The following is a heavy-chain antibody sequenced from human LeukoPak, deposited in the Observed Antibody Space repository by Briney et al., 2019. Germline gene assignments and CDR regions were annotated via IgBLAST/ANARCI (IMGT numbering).Heavy chain of an antibody. V-gene: IGHV3-33*01. D-gene: IGHD3-22*01. CDR1: GFTFSSYG. J-gene: IGHJ5*02. CDR3: ARDGMIVSNGNWFDP. CDR2: IWYDGSNK. Sequence: PGRSLRLSCAASGFTFSSYGMHWVRQAPGKGLEWVAVIWYDGSNKYYADSVKGRFTTSRDNSKNTLYLQMNSLRAEDTAVYYCARDGMIVSNGNWFDPWGQGTLVTVSS.